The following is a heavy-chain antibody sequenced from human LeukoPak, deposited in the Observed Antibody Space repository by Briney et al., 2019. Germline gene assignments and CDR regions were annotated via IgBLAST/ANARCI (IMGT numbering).Heavy chain of an antibody. CDR3: ARQYSGSWPIGDY. CDR2: IYSGGST. CDR1: GFTVSSNY. D-gene: IGHD1-26*01. V-gene: IGHV3-66*04. J-gene: IGHJ4*02. Sequence: GGSLRLSCAAAGFTVSSNYMSWVRQAPGKGLEWVSIIYSGGSTYYADSVKGRFTISRDNSKNTLYLQMNSLRAEDTAVYYCARQYSGSWPIGDYWGQGTLVTVSS.